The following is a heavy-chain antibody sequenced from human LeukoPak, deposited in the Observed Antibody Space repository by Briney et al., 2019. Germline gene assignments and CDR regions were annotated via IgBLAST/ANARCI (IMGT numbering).Heavy chain of an antibody. D-gene: IGHD3-3*01. CDR3: ARHPRITIFGVVPGYFDY. Sequence: SETLSLTCAVYGGSFSGYYWSWIRQPPGKGLEWIGEINHSGSTNYNPSLKSRVTISVDTSKNQFSLKLSSVTAADTAVYYCARHPRITIFGVVPGYFDYWGQGTLVTVSS. CDR2: INHSGST. V-gene: IGHV4-34*01. J-gene: IGHJ4*02. CDR1: GGSFSGYY.